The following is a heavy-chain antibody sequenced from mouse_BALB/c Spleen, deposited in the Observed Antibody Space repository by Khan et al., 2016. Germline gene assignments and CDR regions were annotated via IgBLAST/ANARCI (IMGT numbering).Heavy chain of an antibody. CDR2: IYPGDDDT. V-gene: IGHV1-80*01. CDR3: ARGTPLAN. Sequence: QVQLKQSGAELVRPGSSVKISCKASGYAFSSYWMNWVKQRPGQGLEWIGQIYPGDDDTYYNGKFKGKVTLTADKSSSTAYMQLSSLTSEDSAVYFCARGTPLANWGQGTLVTVSA. J-gene: IGHJ3*01. D-gene: IGHD2-14*01. CDR1: GYAFSSYW.